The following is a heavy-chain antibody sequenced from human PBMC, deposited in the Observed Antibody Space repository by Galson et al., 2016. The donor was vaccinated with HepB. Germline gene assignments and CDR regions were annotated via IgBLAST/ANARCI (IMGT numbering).Heavy chain of an antibody. CDR2: ITSSSSYI. CDR3: AKDRGDYIWGTYRYTLDAFDV. V-gene: IGHV3-21*01. D-gene: IGHD3-16*02. CDR1: GFTFNTYN. J-gene: IGHJ3*01. Sequence: SLRLSCAASGFTFNTYNMNWVRQTPGKGLELVSSITSSSSYIYYTDSVKGRFTISRDNAKNSLYLQMNSLRAEDTAIYYCAKDRGDYIWGTYRYTLDAFDVGGQGTMVAVSS.